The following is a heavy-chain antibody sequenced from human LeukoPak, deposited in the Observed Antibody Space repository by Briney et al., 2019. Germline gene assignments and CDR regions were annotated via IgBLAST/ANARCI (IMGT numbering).Heavy chain of an antibody. Sequence: GGSLRLSCAASGFTFSSYWMHWVRQAPGKGLVWVSHINSDASSTGYADFVKGRFTISRDNAKNTLYLQMNSLRAEDTAVYYCASRNTYYYYGIDVWGQGTTVTVSS. CDR1: GFTFSSYW. CDR3: ASRNTYYYYGIDV. J-gene: IGHJ6*02. D-gene: IGHD1-14*01. V-gene: IGHV3-74*01. CDR2: INSDASST.